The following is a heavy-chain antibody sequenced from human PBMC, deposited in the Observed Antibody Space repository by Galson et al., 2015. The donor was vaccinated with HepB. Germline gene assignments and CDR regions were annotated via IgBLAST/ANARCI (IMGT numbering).Heavy chain of an antibody. J-gene: IGHJ4*02. D-gene: IGHD6-19*01. CDR2: ITSRDSTI. CDR3: AKARYSSGWYY. V-gene: IGHV3-48*03. Sequence: SLRLSCAASGFTFSIYEMNWVRQAPGRGLEWVSSITSRDSTIYYADSVKGRFTISRDNAKNSLYLQMNSLRVEDTAVYYCAKARYSSGWYYWGQGTLVTVSS. CDR1: GFTFSIYE.